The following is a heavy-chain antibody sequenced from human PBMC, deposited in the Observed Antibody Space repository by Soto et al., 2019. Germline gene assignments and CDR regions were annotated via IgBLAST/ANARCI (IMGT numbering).Heavy chain of an antibody. CDR2: ISTYNGDT. CDR3: ARQGSWPYYYYGLDV. CDR1: GYTFTTSG. J-gene: IGHJ6*02. D-gene: IGHD1-26*01. V-gene: IGHV1-18*01. Sequence: QVQLVQSGPEVKKPGASVKVSCEASGYTFTTSGISWVRQAPGQGLEWMGWISTYNGDTNSAQKFQGRVPMTAAISTGTAYMELMSLKSDDTAVYYCARQGSWPYYYYGLDVWGQGTTVTVSS.